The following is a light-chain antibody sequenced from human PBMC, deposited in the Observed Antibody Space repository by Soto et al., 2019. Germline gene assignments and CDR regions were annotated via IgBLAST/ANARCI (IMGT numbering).Light chain of an antibody. CDR2: AAS. Sequence: EIVLTQSPGTLSLSPGERATLSCRASQSVTSSYLAWYQQKPGQAPRLLIYAASSRATGIPDRFSGSGSGTDFILTISRLEPEDVAVYYCQQYGSTPVTFGQGTKVDIK. V-gene: IGKV3-20*01. J-gene: IGKJ1*01. CDR3: QQYGSTPVT. CDR1: QSVTSSY.